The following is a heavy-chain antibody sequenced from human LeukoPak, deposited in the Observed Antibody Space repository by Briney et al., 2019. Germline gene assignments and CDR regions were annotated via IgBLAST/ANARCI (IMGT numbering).Heavy chain of an antibody. CDR1: GFTFSSYA. J-gene: IGHJ4*02. CDR3: AKGSEQWLVPLDFDY. CDR2: ISGSGGST. D-gene: IGHD6-19*01. V-gene: IGHV3-23*01. Sequence: GGSLRLSCAASGFTFSSYAMSWVRQAPGKGLGWVSAISGSGGSTYYADSVKGRFTISRDNSKNTLYLQMNSLGAEDTAVYYCAKGSEQWLVPLDFDYWGQGTLVTVSS.